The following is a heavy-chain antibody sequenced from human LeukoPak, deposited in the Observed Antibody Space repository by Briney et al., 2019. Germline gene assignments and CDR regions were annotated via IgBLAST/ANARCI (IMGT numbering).Heavy chain of an antibody. CDR1: GGSISSGSYY. CDR2: IYYSGST. D-gene: IGHD3-9*01. Sequence: SETLSLTCTVSGGSISSGSYYWSWIRQPPGKGLEWIGYIYYSGSTNYNPSLKSRVTISVDTSKNQFSLKLSSVTAADTAVYYCARRRESYDILTGYYSTRRVWFDPWGQGTLVTVSS. V-gene: IGHV4-61*01. J-gene: IGHJ5*02. CDR3: ARRRESYDILTGYYSTRRVWFDP.